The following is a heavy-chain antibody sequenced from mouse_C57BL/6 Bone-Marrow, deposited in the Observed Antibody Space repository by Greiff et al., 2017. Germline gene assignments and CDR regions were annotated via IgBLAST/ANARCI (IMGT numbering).Heavy chain of an antibody. Sequence: QVQLQQSGAELLKPGASVKISCKVSGYAFSTYWMTWVKQRPGKGLEWIGRIYPGDGDTNYNGKFKGKATLTADKSSSTAYMQLSSLTSAVSAVYFCARDWDYFDYWGQGTTLTVSS. J-gene: IGHJ2*01. CDR2: IYPGDGDT. CDR3: ARDWDYFDY. D-gene: IGHD4-1*01. CDR1: GYAFSTYW. V-gene: IGHV1-80*01.